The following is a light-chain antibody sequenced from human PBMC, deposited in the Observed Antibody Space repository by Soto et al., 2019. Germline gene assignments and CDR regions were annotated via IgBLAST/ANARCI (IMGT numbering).Light chain of an antibody. CDR3: QAWDSNTVV. CDR1: KLEDKY. CDR2: QDT. V-gene: IGLV3-1*01. J-gene: IGLJ2*01. Sequence: SYELTQPPSVSVSPGQTASITCSGDKLEDKYACWYQQKPGQSPVLVIYQDTKRPSGIPERFFGSNSGNTATLTISGTQALDEADYYCQAWDSNTVVFGGGTKLTVL.